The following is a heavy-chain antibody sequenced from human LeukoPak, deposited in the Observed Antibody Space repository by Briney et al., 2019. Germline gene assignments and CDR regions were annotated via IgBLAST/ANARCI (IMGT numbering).Heavy chain of an antibody. CDR1: GYTFTSYS. Sequence: ASVKVSCKTSGYTFTSYSITWVRQAPGQGLEWMGWMNPNSGNTGYAQKFQGRVTMTRNTSISTAYMELSSLRSEDTAVYYCARSTVGAFDIWGQGTMVTVSS. D-gene: IGHD5/OR15-5a*01. CDR2: MNPNSGNT. J-gene: IGHJ3*02. CDR3: ARSTVGAFDI. V-gene: IGHV1-8*02.